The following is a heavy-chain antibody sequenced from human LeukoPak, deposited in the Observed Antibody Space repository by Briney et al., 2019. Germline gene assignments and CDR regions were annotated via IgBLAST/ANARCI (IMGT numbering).Heavy chain of an antibody. V-gene: IGHV4-39*07. Sequence: PSETLSLTCTVSGGSISSSSYYWGWIRQPPGKGLEWIGSIYYSGTAYYNRSLKSRVTISVDTSKNQFSLKLSSVTAADTAVYYCARGVIATILTPFDYWGQGTLVSVSS. CDR1: GGSISSSSYY. CDR3: ARGVIATILTPFDY. D-gene: IGHD5-24*01. J-gene: IGHJ4*02. CDR2: IYYSGTA.